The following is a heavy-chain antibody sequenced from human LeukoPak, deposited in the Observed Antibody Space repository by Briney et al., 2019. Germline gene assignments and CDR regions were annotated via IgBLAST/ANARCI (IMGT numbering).Heavy chain of an antibody. Sequence: SETLSLTCTVSGGSISSSSYYWGWIRRPPGKGLEWIGSIYYSGSTYYNPSLKSRVTISVDTSKNQFSLKLSSVTAADTAVYYCARYRNCSGGSCYLYYFDYWGQGTLVTVSS. J-gene: IGHJ4*02. V-gene: IGHV4-39*07. CDR2: IYYSGST. D-gene: IGHD2-15*01. CDR3: ARYRNCSGGSCYLYYFDY. CDR1: GGSISSSSYY.